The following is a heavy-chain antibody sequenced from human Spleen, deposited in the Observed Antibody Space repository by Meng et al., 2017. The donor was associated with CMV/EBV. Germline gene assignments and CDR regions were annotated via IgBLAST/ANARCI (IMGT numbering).Heavy chain of an antibody. J-gene: IGHJ4*02. CDR2: IYYSGST. V-gene: IGHV4-28*01. CDR3: ARNVPGTSAYYD. Sequence: QVLVQGSGPGLVKPSDTLSRTCAVSGYSISSTNWWGWIRQPPGKGLEWIGYIYYSGSTSYNPSLKSRVTMSVDTSKNQFSLNLNSVTAVDTAVYYCARNVPGTSAYYDWGQGTLVTVSS. CDR1: GYSISSTNW. D-gene: IGHD3-22*01.